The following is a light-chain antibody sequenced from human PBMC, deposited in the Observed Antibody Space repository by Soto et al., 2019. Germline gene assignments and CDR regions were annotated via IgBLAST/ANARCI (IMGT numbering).Light chain of an antibody. V-gene: IGKV2D-29*01. J-gene: IGKJ1*01. CDR1: QSLLHSDGKTY. CDR2: EVS. CDR3: PQTKQVPVT. Sequence: EIVLTQTPLSLSVTPGQSASISCKSSQSLLHSDGKTYLYWYLQRPGQPPQLLMYEVSNRFSGVPERFSGSGSGTEFTIEMSRVEAEDVTISSCPQTKQVPVTFGHGTKVEVK.